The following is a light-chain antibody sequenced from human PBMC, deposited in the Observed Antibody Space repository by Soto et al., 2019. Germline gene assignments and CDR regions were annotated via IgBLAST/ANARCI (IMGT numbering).Light chain of an antibody. V-gene: IGKV1-33*01. CDR1: RDISVY. CDR2: DAS. Sequence: DIQMTQSPSSLSASVGDIVTITCQASRDISVYLNWYQKKPGKPPKLLVYDASNLQTGFPSRFSGSGSGTHFTFTISSLKPEDIATDFCQHYDNFPPYTVGQGTKLEIK. CDR3: QHYDNFPPYT. J-gene: IGKJ2*01.